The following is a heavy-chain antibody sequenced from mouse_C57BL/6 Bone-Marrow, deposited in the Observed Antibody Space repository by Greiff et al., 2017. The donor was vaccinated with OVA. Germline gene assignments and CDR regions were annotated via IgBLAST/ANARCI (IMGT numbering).Heavy chain of an antibody. CDR1: GYSFTGYY. D-gene: IGHD1-1*01. J-gene: IGHJ4*01. CDR2: IYPYNGVS. CDR3: AREGDYYGSYAMDY. V-gene: IGHV1-31*01. Sequence: EVQLQESGPELVKPGASVKISCKASGYSFTGYYMHWVKQSHGNILDWIGYIYPYNGVSSYNQKFKGKATLTVDKSSSTAYMELRSLTSEDSAVYYCAREGDYYGSYAMDYWGQGTSVTVSS.